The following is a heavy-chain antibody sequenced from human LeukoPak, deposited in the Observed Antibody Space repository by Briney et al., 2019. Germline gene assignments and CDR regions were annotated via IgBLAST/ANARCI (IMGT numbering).Heavy chain of an antibody. CDR2: IYYSGTT. Sequence: KPSETLSLTCTVSGGSISSGGYYWTWIRQYPGKGLEWIGYIYYSGTTYYNPSLQSRVTISGDTSKNQFSLKLSSVTAADTAVYYCARTAGWSYGFDYWGQGTLVTVSS. CDR3: ARTAGWSYGFDY. V-gene: IGHV4-31*03. CDR1: GGSISSGGYY. D-gene: IGHD3-16*01. J-gene: IGHJ4*02.